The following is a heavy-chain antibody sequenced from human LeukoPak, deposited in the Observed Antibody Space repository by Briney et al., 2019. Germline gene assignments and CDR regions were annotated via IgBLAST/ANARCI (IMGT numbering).Heavy chain of an antibody. CDR3: ARGALQYYYDSSGYYVKFDY. CDR1: GFTFSSYW. D-gene: IGHD3-22*01. Sequence: GSLRLSCAASGFTFSSYWMSWVRQAPGKGLEWIGEINHSGSTNYNPSLKSRVTISVDTSKNQFSLKLSSVTAADTAVYYCARGALQYYYDSSGYYVKFDYWGQGTLVTVSS. J-gene: IGHJ4*02. V-gene: IGHV4-34*01. CDR2: INHSGST.